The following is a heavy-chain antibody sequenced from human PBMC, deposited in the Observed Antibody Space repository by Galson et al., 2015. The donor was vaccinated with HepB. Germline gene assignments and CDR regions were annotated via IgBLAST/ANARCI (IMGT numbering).Heavy chain of an antibody. CDR1: GFTFSSYA. D-gene: IGHD3-10*01. CDR3: ARDTGSGDDY. CDR2: ISYDGSKK. Sequence: SLRLSCAASGFTFSSYAMSWVRQAPGKGLEWVAIISYDGSKKYYAASVKGRFTISRDNSKNTLYLQMNSLRGEDTAVYYCARDTGSGDDYWGQGTLVTVSS. V-gene: IGHV3-30*04. J-gene: IGHJ4*02.